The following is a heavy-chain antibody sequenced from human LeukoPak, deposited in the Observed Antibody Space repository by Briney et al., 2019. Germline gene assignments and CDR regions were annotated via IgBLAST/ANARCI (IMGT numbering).Heavy chain of an antibody. Sequence: SVKVCCKASGGTFSSYAISWVRRAPGQGLEWMGRIIPILGIANYAQKFQGRVTITADKSTSTAYMELSSLRSEDTAVYYCARDNGYSGYAHGMDVWGQGTTVTVSS. V-gene: IGHV1-69*04. CDR1: GGTFSSYA. CDR3: ARDNGYSGYAHGMDV. CDR2: IIPILGIA. D-gene: IGHD5-12*01. J-gene: IGHJ6*02.